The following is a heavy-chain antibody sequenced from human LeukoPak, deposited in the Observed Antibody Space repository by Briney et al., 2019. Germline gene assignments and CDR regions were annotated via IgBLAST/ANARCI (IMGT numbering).Heavy chain of an antibody. CDR2: IYYSGST. Sequence: SETLSLACTVSGGSISSGGYYWSWIRQHPGKGLEWIGYIYYSGSTYHNPSLKSRVTISVDTSKNQFSLKLSSVTAADTAVYYCARAAAAGTRYWGQGTLVTVSS. CDR3: ARAAAAGTRY. CDR1: GGSISSGGYY. J-gene: IGHJ4*02. V-gene: IGHV4-31*03. D-gene: IGHD6-13*01.